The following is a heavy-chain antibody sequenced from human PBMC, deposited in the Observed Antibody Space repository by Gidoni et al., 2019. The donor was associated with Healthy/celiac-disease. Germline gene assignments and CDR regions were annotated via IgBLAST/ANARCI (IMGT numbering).Heavy chain of an antibody. CDR2: IGAYNGNT. CDR3: ARDRMTRMLCGMDV. Sequence: QVQLVQSGAEGKKPGASVTVSCKASGYTFTSYGISWVRQAPGQGLEWMGWIGAYNGNTNYAQKLQGRVTMTTDTSTSTAYMELRSLRSDDTAVYYCARDRMTRMLCGMDVWGQGTTVTVSS. V-gene: IGHV1-18*01. D-gene: IGHD2-15*01. J-gene: IGHJ6*02. CDR1: GYTFTSYG.